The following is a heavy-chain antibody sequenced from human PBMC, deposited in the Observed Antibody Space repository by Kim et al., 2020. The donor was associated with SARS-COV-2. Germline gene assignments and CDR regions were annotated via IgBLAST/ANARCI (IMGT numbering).Heavy chain of an antibody. CDR1: GFTFSSYG. CDR2: IWYDGSNK. Sequence: GGSLRLSCAASGFTFSSYGMHWVRQAPGKGLEWVAVIWYDGSNKYYADSVKGRFTISRDNSKNTLYLQMNSLRAEDTAVYYCARGRPSSLRMGVRGAPFDYWGQGTLVTVSS. V-gene: IGHV3-33*01. J-gene: IGHJ4*02. D-gene: IGHD3-10*01. CDR3: ARGRPSSLRMGVRGAPFDY.